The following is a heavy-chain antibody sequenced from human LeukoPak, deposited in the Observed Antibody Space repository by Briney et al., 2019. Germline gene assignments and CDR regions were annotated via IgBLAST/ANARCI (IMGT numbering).Heavy chain of an antibody. V-gene: IGHV1-3*01. CDR3: ARRGYYYDSSGYYSYYYYGMDV. CDR2: INAGNGNT. CDR1: GYTFTSYA. D-gene: IGHD3-22*01. J-gene: IGHJ6*02. Sequence: ASVKVSCKASGYTFTSYAMHWVRQAPGQRLEWMGWINAGNGNTKYSQKFQGRVTITRDTSASTAYMELSSLRSEDTAVYYCARRGYYYDSSGYYSYYYYGMDVWGQGTTVTVSS.